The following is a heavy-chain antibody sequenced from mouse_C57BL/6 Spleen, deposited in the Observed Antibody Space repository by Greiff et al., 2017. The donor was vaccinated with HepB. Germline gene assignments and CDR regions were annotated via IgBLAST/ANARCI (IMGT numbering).Heavy chain of an antibody. CDR2: ISDGGSYT. V-gene: IGHV5-4*01. Sequence: EVQRVESGGGLVKPGGSLKLSCAASGFTFSSYAMSWVRQTPEKRLEWVATISDGGSYTYYPDNVKGRFTISRDNAKNNLYLQMSHLKSEDTAMYYCARDRGWGYFDYWGQGTTLTVSS. D-gene: IGHD3-3*01. J-gene: IGHJ2*01. CDR3: ARDRGWGYFDY. CDR1: GFTFSSYA.